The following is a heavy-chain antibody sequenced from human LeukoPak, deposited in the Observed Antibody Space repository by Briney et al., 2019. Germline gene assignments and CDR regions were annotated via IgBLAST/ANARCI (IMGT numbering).Heavy chain of an antibody. CDR1: GGSISSGSYY. J-gene: IGHJ6*03. D-gene: IGHD2-2*01. CDR3: ARRCTSQDVYYYYYMDV. Sequence: SETLSLTCTVSGGSISSGSYYWSWIRQPAGKGLEWIGRIYTSGSTNYNPSLKSRVTISVDTSKNQFSLKLSSVTAADTAVYYCARRCTSQDVYYYYYMDVWDKGTTVTISS. V-gene: IGHV4-61*02. CDR2: IYTSGST.